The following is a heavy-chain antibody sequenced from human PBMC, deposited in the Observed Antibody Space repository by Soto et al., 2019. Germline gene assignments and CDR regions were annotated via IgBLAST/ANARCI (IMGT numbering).Heavy chain of an antibody. V-gene: IGHV4-34*01. Sequence: SETLSLTCAVYGGSFSGYYWSWIRQPPGKGLEWIGEINHSGSTNYNPSLKSRVTISVDTSKNKFSLKLSSVTAADTAVYYCGRGVTIYDCWRGYSTPLRYYYHCMHVSRQGTTLTLSS. CDR3: GRGVTIYDCWRGYSTPLRYYYHCMHV. CDR1: GGSFSGYY. D-gene: IGHD3-3*01. J-gene: IGHJ6*02. CDR2: INHSGST.